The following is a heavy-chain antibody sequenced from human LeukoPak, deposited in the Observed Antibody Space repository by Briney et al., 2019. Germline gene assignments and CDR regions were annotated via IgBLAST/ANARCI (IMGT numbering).Heavy chain of an antibody. CDR2: IRYDGSNK. CDR3: ARVRYYWVYYFDY. V-gene: IGHV3-30*02. D-gene: IGHD3-10*01. J-gene: IGHJ4*02. CDR1: GFTFSSYG. Sequence: GGSLRLSCAASGFTFSSYGMHWVRQAPGKGLEWVAFIRYDGSNKYCADSVKGRFTISRDNSKNTLYLQMNSLRAEDTAVYYCARVRYYWVYYFDYWGQGTLVTVSS.